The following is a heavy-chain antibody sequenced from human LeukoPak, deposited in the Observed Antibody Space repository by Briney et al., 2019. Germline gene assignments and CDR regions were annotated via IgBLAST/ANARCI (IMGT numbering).Heavy chain of an antibody. CDR1: GFTFSSYE. J-gene: IGHJ2*01. V-gene: IGHV3-48*03. CDR2: ISSSGSTI. CDR3: ASLIVVVPWYFDL. D-gene: IGHD2-21*01. Sequence: PGGSLRLSCAASGFTFSSYEMNWVRQAPGKGLEWVSYISSSGSTIYYADSVKGRFTISRDNAKNSLYLQMNSLRAEDTAVYYCASLIVVVPWYFDLWGRGTLVTVSS.